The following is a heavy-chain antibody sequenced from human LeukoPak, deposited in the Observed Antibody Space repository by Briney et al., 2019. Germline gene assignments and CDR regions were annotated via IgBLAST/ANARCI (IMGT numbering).Heavy chain of an antibody. CDR2: IIPILGIA. D-gene: IGHD5-24*01. Sequence: GASVKVSCKASGGTFSSYAISWVRQAPGQGLEWMGRIIPILGIANYAQKFQGRVTITADKSTSTAYMELSSLRSEDTAVYYCARDRYRDGYNFGGGYFDYWGQGTLVTVSS. J-gene: IGHJ4*02. CDR1: GGTFSSYA. CDR3: ARDRYRDGYNFGGGYFDY. V-gene: IGHV1-69*04.